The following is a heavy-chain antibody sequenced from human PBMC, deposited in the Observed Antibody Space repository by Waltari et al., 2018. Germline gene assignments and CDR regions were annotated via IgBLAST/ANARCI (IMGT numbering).Heavy chain of an antibody. D-gene: IGHD2-2*01. CDR3: ARHPCDINTCPDYCRINNCQTHAHSFDY. J-gene: IGHJ4*02. V-gene: IGHV5-51*01. CDR1: GYSVRGYW. Sequence: EVQLVQSGAEVKKPGESLKISCKGSGYSVRGYWIAWVRQLPGKGLELMGIVYPDDSDIRYSPSVQRQVTISAEKSTNTAFLQWSSLQASDTAIYYCARHPCDINTCPDYCRINNCQTHAHSFDYWGQGTLVSVSS. CDR2: VYPDDSDI.